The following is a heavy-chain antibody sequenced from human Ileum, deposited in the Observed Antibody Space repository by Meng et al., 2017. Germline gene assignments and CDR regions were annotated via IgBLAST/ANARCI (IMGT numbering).Heavy chain of an antibody. V-gene: IGHV4-61*01. CDR2: IYYTGST. D-gene: IGHD3-16*01. Sequence: SETLSLTCTVSGGSVSSGNYYWSWIRQPPGKGLEWIGYIYYTGSTNYNPSLKSRVTISVDTSKNQFSLKLNSVTAADTAVYYCARDTEGGLDYWGQGTLGTVSS. CDR3: ARDTEGGLDY. CDR1: GGSVSSGNYY. J-gene: IGHJ4*02.